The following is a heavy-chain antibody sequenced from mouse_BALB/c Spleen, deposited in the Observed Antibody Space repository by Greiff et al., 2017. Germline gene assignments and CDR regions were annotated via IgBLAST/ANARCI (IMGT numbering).Heavy chain of an antibody. J-gene: IGHJ3*01. V-gene: IGHV5-9-1*01. CDR3: ARGKDWFAY. CDR2: ISSGGSYT. Sequence: DVMLVESGGGLVKPGGSLKLSCAASGFTFSSYAMSWVRQTPEKRLEWVATISSGGSYTYYPDSVKGRFTISRDNAKNTLYLQMSSLRSEDTAMYYCARGKDWFAYWGQGTLVTVSA. CDR1: GFTFSSYA.